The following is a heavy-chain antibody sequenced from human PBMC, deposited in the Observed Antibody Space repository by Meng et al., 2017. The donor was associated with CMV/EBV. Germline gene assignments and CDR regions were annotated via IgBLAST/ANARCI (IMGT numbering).Heavy chain of an antibody. V-gene: IGHV1-69*12. J-gene: IGHJ4*02. CDR2: IIPIFGTA. CDR1: GGTFSSYA. D-gene: IGHD5-12*01. CDR3: AREGALAYFDY. Sequence: QVHAVRSGAGVNKPGSSVKVPCKASGGTFSSYAISWVRQAPGQGLEWMRGIIPIFGTANYAQKFQGRVTITADESTSTAYMELSSLRSEDTAVYYCAREGALAYFDYWGQGTLVTVSS.